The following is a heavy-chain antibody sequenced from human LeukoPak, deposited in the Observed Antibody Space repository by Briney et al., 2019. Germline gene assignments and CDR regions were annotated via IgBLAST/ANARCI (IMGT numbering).Heavy chain of an antibody. D-gene: IGHD2-15*01. Sequence: GGSLRLSCAASGFTFSSYGMHWVRQAPGKGLEWVAFIRYDGSNKYYADSVKGRFTISRDNSKNTLYLQMNSLRAEDTAVYYCAKDWWSYGPPHGYWGQGTLVTVSS. CDR2: IRYDGSNK. V-gene: IGHV3-30*02. CDR1: GFTFSSYG. CDR3: AKDWWSYGPPHGY. J-gene: IGHJ4*02.